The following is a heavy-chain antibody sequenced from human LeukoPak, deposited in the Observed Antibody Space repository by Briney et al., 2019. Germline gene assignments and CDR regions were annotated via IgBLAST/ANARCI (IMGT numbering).Heavy chain of an antibody. CDR2: FDRETDET. CDR3: VTDHYNNHGNFDF. J-gene: IGHJ4*02. CDR1: GFILTELS. D-gene: IGHD3-10*01. Sequence: GASVKVSCKVSGFILTELSVHWLRLAPGKGLGWMGSFDRETDETMYAHHLQGRLTMTEDRSADTAFLQLRSLTFEDTAVYYCVTDHYNNHGNFDFWGQGTPVAVS. V-gene: IGHV1-24*01.